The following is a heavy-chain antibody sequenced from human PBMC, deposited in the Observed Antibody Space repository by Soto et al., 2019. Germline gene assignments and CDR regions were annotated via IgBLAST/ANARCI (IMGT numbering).Heavy chain of an antibody. CDR1: GYTLTSYA. CDR3: ARGPVYRGAFDI. V-gene: IGHV1-3*01. J-gene: IGHJ3*02. Sequence: GASVKVSCKASGYTLTSYAMHWVRQAPGQRLEWMGWINAGNGNTKYSQKFQGRVTITRDTSASTAYMELSSVRSEDTAVYYCARGPVYRGAFDIWGQGTMVTVS. CDR2: INAGNGNT. D-gene: IGHD4-4*01.